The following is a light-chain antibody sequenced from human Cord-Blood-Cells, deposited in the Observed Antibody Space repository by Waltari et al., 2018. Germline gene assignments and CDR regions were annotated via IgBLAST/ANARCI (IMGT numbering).Light chain of an antibody. CDR3: CSYAGSSTWV. V-gene: IGLV2-23*02. Sequence: QSALTQPASVSGSPGQSITISCTGTSSDVGGYNYVSWHQQHPGKAPKLMIYDVSKRPSGVSNRFSGSKSGNTASLTISGLQAEDEADYYCCSYAGSSTWVFGGGTKLTVL. CDR1: SSDVGGYNY. J-gene: IGLJ3*02. CDR2: DVS.